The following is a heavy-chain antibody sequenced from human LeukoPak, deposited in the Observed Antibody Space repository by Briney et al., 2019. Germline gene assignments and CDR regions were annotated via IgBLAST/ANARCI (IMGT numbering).Heavy chain of an antibody. J-gene: IGHJ6*03. CDR1: GGSISSGSYY. Sequence: TLSLTGTVSGGSISSGSYYWSWIRQPAGKGLEWIGRIYTSGSTNYNPSLKSRVTISVDTSKNQFSLKLSSVTAADTAVYYCARSDYYDSSGYPMDHWYMDVWGKGTTVTVSS. V-gene: IGHV4-61*02. CDR2: IYTSGST. CDR3: ARSDYYDSSGYPMDHWYMDV. D-gene: IGHD3-22*01.